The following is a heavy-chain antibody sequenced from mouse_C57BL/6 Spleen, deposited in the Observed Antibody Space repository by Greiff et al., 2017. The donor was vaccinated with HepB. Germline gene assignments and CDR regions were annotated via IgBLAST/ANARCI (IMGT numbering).Heavy chain of an antibody. CDR3: AREGGLRYAMDY. Sequence: VQLQQSGAELVKPGASVKISCKASGYAFSSYWMNWVKQRPGKGLEWIGQIYPGDGDTNYNGKFKGKATLTADKSSSTAYMQLSSLTSEDSAVYFCAREGGLRYAMDYWGQGTSVTVSS. V-gene: IGHV1-80*01. CDR2: IYPGDGDT. CDR1: GYAFSSYW. J-gene: IGHJ4*01.